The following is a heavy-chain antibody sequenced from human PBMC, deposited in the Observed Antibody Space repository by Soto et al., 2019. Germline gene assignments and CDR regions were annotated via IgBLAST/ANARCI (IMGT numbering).Heavy chain of an antibody. CDR1: GGTFSSYA. D-gene: IGHD2-2*01. Sequence: QVQLVQSGAGVKKPGSSVRFSCKASGGTFSSYAISWVRQAPGQGLEWMGGIIPISGTANYAQKFQGRVTITADESTSTAYMELSSLRSEDTAVYYCARSQGSSTSLEIYYYYYYGMDVWGQGTTVTVSS. V-gene: IGHV1-69*01. CDR3: ARSQGSSTSLEIYYYYYYGMDV. CDR2: IIPISGTA. J-gene: IGHJ6*02.